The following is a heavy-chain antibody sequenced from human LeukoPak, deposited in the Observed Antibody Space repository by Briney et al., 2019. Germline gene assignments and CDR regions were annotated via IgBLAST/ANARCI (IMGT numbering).Heavy chain of an antibody. CDR3: VRENNGIDY. Sequence: QPGGSLRLSCAVSGFSISKCWMDWVRQAPGKGPVWVSHLNGDGRTTYADSVKGRFTISRDNAKNTLYLQMDSLRAEDTAVYYCVRENNGIDYWGQGTLVTVSS. CDR2: LNGDGRT. D-gene: IGHD1-14*01. J-gene: IGHJ4*02. V-gene: IGHV3-74*03. CDR1: GFSISKCW.